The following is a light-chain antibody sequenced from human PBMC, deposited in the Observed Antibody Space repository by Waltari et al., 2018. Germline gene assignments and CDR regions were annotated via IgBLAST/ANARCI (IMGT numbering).Light chain of an antibody. CDR1: NIGSKS. J-gene: IGLJ2*01. CDR3: QVWDSSSDHPHVV. V-gene: IGLV3-21*02. CDR2: DDS. Sequence: SYVLTQPPSVSVAPGQTARITCGGNNIGSKSVHWYQQKPGQAPVLVVYDDSDRPSGIPGGFSGSNSGNTATLTISRVEAGDEADYHCQVWDSSSDHPHVVFGGGTKLTVL.